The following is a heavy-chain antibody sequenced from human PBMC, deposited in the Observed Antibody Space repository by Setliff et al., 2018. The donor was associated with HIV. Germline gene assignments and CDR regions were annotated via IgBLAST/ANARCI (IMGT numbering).Heavy chain of an antibody. CDR1: GGSIGSHY. Sequence: SETLSLTCSVSGGSIGSHYWSWIRQPPGKGLEWIGYIYNSGNYNPSLKSRVIMAVDTSKNEFSLKLSSVTAADTAVYYCARHPHPSVATDFDYWGQGTLVTVSS. CDR3: ARHPHPSVATDFDY. D-gene: IGHD2-2*01. V-gene: IGHV4-59*11. CDR2: IYNSG. J-gene: IGHJ4*02.